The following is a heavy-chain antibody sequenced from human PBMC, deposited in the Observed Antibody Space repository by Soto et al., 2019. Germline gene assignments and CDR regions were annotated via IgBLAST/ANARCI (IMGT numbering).Heavy chain of an antibody. CDR3: ARTLHYFDGSGYYYYFDY. D-gene: IGHD3-22*01. CDR2: IYYSGTT. CDR1: GGSVSSGSYY. V-gene: IGHV4-61*01. Sequence: ETLSLTCPVSGGSVSSGSYYWSWIRQPPGKGLEWIGYIYYSGTTTYNPSLKSRVTISVDTSRNQFSLRLSSVTAADTAVYYCARTLHYFDGSGYYYYFDYWGQGALVTVSS. J-gene: IGHJ4*02.